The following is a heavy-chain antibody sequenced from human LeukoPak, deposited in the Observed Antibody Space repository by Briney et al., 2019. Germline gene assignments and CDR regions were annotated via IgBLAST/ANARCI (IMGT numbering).Heavy chain of an antibody. D-gene: IGHD3-22*01. J-gene: IGHJ4*02. V-gene: IGHV4-34*01. CDR1: GFTFSSYE. CDR3: ASRQWLLGLSHFDY. Sequence: GSLRLSCAASGFTFSSYEMNWVRQAPGKGLEWIGEINHSGSTNYNPSLKSRVTISVDTSKNQFSLKLSSVTAADTAVYYCASRQWLLGLSHFDYWGQGTLVTVSS. CDR2: INHSGST.